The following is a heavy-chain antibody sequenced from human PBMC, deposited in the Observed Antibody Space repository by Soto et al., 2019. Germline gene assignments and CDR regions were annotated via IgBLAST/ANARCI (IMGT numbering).Heavy chain of an antibody. V-gene: IGHV4-59*01. D-gene: IGHD2-8*01. CDR2: IYYSGST. CDR1: GGSISSYY. Sequence: SETLSLTCTVSGGSISSYYWSWIRQPPGKGLEWIGYIYYSGSTNYNPSLKSRVTISVDTSKNQFSLKLSSVTAADTAVYYCARVRRRDCTNGVPYPLDDWGQGTRVTVSS. J-gene: IGHJ4*02. CDR3: ARVRRRDCTNGVPYPLDD.